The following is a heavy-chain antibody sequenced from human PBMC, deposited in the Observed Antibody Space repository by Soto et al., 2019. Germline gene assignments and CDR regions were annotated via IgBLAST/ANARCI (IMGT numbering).Heavy chain of an antibody. CDR2: INPNSGGT. Sequence: ASVKVSCKASGYTFTGYYMHWVRQAPGQGLEWMGWINPNSGGTNYAQKFQGWVTMTRDTSISTAYMELSRLRSDDTAVYYCARASSTNWNDAWGGWFDPWGQGTLVTVSS. D-gene: IGHD1-20*01. CDR1: GYTFTGYY. J-gene: IGHJ5*02. CDR3: ARASSTNWNDAWGGWFDP. V-gene: IGHV1-2*04.